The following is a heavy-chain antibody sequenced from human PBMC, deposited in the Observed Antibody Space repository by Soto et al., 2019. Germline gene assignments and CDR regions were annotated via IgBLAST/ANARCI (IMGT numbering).Heavy chain of an antibody. CDR1: VCSISSSSYY. Sequence: QLQLQESGPGLVKPSETLSLTCTVSVCSISSSSYYWGWIRQPPGKGLEWIGSIYYSGSTYYNPYLKSRVTIAVDTSKNQCALKLSSVTAADTAVYYCARHGVDWVGGTVTPPFYGMDVWGQGTTVTVSS. CDR2: IYYSGST. D-gene: IGHD4-4*01. CDR3: ARHGVDWVGGTVTPPFYGMDV. J-gene: IGHJ6*02. V-gene: IGHV4-39*01.